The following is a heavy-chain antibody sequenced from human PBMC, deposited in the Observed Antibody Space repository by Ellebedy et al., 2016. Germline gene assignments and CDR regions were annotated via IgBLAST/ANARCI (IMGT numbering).Heavy chain of an antibody. J-gene: IGHJ5*02. V-gene: IGHV4-34*01. Sequence: SETLSLXCAVYGGSFSASWWSWIRQPPGKGLEWIGEINHSGSTNYNPSLKSRVTISVDTSKNQFSLKLSSVTAADTAVYYCARGSIAVAVNWFDPWGQGTLVTVSS. CDR2: INHSGST. D-gene: IGHD6-19*01. CDR3: ARGSIAVAVNWFDP. CDR1: GGSFSASW.